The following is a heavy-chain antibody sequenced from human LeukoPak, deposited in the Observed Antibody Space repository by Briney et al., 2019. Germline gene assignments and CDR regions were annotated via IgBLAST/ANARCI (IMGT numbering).Heavy chain of an antibody. Sequence: GGSLRLSCVASGFTVSSNYMSWVRQAPGKGLEWVSVIHSGGNTFYADSVKGRFTISRDNSKNTLYLQMNSLRAEDTAVYYCARGDIVAVPTAVGSWDYWGQGTLVTVSS. V-gene: IGHV3-53*01. CDR1: GFTVSSNY. CDR3: ARGDIVAVPTAVGSWDY. J-gene: IGHJ4*02. CDR2: IHSGGNT. D-gene: IGHD2-2*01.